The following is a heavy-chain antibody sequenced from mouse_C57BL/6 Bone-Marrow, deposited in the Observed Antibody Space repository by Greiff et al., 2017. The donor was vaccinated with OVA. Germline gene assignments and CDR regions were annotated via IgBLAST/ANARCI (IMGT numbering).Heavy chain of an antibody. J-gene: IGHJ2*01. CDR3: ARGDYYIDY. CDR1: GYTFTTYP. Sequence: QVQLQQSGAELVKPGASVKMSCTASGYTFTTYPIEWMKQNHGKSLEWIGNFNPYNTDTKYNAKFKGTATLSVETSYSTVYLELSRLTSDDSAVYYCARGDYYIDYWGQGTTLTVSS. V-gene: IGHV1-47*01. CDR2: FNPYNTDT.